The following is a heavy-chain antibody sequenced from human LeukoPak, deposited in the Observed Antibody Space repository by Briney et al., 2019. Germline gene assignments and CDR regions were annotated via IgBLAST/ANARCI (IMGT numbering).Heavy chain of an antibody. CDR3: ARRSKTAYCSSTSCYAKYYYYYYMDV. CDR1: GGSFSGYY. Sequence: SETLSLTCAVYGGSFSGYYWSWIRQPPGKGLEWIGEINHSGSTNYNPSLKSRVTISVDTSKNQFSLKLSSVTAADTAVYYCARRSKTAYCSSTSCYAKYYYYYYMDVWGKGTTVTISS. V-gene: IGHV4-34*01. CDR2: INHSGST. D-gene: IGHD2-2*01. J-gene: IGHJ6*03.